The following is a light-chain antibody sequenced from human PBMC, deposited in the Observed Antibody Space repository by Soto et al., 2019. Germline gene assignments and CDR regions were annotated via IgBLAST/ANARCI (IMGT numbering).Light chain of an antibody. Sequence: EVVMTQSPATLSVSPGEIATLSCRASETVATNLAWYQQKPGQAPRLLIYGASTRATGFPARFGGSGSGTEFTLTINSLQPDDFATYYCQQYKSYWTFGQGTKVDIK. CDR3: QQYKSYWT. CDR1: ETVATN. CDR2: GAS. V-gene: IGKV3-15*01. J-gene: IGKJ1*01.